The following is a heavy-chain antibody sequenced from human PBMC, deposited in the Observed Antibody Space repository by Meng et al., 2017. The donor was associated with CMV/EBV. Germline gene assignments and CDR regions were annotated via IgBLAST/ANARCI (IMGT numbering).Heavy chain of an antibody. Sequence: SETLSLTCTVSGGSVSSGSYYWSWIRQPPGKGLEWIGYIYYSGSTIYNPSLKSRVTISVDTSKNQFSLKLSSVTAADTAVYYCASLYCSSTSCYNDYWGQGTLVTVSS. J-gene: IGHJ4*02. D-gene: IGHD2-2*02. CDR1: GGSVSSGSYY. V-gene: IGHV4-61*01. CDR3: ASLYCSSTSCYNDY. CDR2: IYYSGST.